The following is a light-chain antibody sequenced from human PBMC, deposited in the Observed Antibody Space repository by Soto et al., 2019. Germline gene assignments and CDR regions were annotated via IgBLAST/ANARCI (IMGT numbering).Light chain of an antibody. CDR3: QQRSNGPLFT. Sequence: EIVLTQSPATLSLSPGERATLSCRASQSVGRFLAWYQQKPGQAPRLLIYEASSRATGIPVRFSGSGSGTGLTLTSGSPEPEGVAVYYCQQRSNGPLFTFGPGTKVDIK. J-gene: IGKJ3*01. V-gene: IGKV3-11*01. CDR1: QSVGRF. CDR2: EAS.